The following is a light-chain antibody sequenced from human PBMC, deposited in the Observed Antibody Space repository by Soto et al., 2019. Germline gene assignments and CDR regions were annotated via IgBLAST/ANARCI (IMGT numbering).Light chain of an antibody. CDR2: GAS. J-gene: IGKJ1*01. CDR1: QSVSSTF. V-gene: IGKV3-20*01. Sequence: EIVLTQSPGSLSLSPGERATLSCRASQSVSSTFFAWYQQRPGQAPRLLMYGASSRATGIPERFSGSWSGTDFTLTISRLEPEDVAVYYCQQFDSSVTFGQGTKVEIK. CDR3: QQFDSSVT.